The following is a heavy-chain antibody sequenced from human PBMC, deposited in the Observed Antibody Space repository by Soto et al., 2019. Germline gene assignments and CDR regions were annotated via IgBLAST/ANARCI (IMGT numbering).Heavy chain of an antibody. CDR2: ISWSSGSI. D-gene: IGHD1-26*01. V-gene: IGHV3-9*01. Sequence: EVQLVESGGGLVQPGRSLRLSCLASGFTFDDYAMHWVRQAPGKGLEWVSGISWSSGSIGYADSVKGRFTISRDNAKKSLYLQMNSLRAEDTALYYCAKDIVFSGSFSGPMDVWGQGTAVTVSS. J-gene: IGHJ6*02. CDR3: AKDIVFSGSFSGPMDV. CDR1: GFTFDDYA.